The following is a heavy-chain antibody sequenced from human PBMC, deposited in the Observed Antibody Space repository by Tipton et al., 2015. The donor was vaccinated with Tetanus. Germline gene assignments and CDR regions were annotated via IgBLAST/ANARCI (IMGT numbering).Heavy chain of an antibody. V-gene: IGHV3-7*03. CDR2: MKQDGSEI. Sequence: SLRLSCVASGLSFSSYTMSWVRQAPGKGLEWVATMKQDGSEIKYVDSVTGRFTISRDNAKNSLYLQLNSLRAEDTAVYYCARDLGTSGFHWGQGTLVTVSS. CDR3: ARDLGTSGFH. D-gene: IGHD1-7*01. CDR1: GLSFSSYT. J-gene: IGHJ4*02.